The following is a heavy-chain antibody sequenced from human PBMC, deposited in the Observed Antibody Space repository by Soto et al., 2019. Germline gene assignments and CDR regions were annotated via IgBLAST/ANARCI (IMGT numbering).Heavy chain of an antibody. V-gene: IGHV3-23*01. Sequence: EVQLLESGGGLVQPGGSLRLSCAASGFSVSRYAMMWVRQPPGKGQEWVAGMTGSGGDIRYADPVKGRFTISKDNSKNTLYLQMNSRRAEDTAIYYCAKDAVYGDGLWLAGNWGQGTLVTVSS. CDR1: GFSVSRYA. CDR2: MTGSGGDI. D-gene: IGHD2-21*02. J-gene: IGHJ4*02. CDR3: AKDAVYGDGLWLAGN.